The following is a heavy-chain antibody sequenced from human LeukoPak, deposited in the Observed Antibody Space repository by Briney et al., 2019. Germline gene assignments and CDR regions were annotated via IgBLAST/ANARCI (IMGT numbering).Heavy chain of an antibody. CDR2: IYYSGST. J-gene: IGHJ3*02. Sequence: SETLSLTCTVSGGSISSSSYYWGWIRQPPGKGLEWIGSIYYSGSTYYNPSLKSRVTISVDTSKNQFSLKLSSVTAADTAVYYCARGSIFYSYAFDIWGQGTMVTVSS. D-gene: IGHD3-9*01. V-gene: IGHV4-39*07. CDR3: ARGSIFYSYAFDI. CDR1: GGSISSSSYY.